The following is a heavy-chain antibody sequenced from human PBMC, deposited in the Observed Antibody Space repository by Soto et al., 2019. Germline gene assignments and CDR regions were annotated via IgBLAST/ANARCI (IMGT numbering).Heavy chain of an antibody. V-gene: IGHV3-13*01. Sequence: EVQLVESGGGLVQPGGSLRLSCAASGFTFSAYDMHWVRQATGKGLEWVAAIGTQHDTYYPDSVKGRFTISRENAKNSLYLQMNSLGAGDTALYYWARQPSSWHGGGGWFDPWGQGTLVTVSS. CDR2: IGTQHDT. D-gene: IGHD3-16*01. J-gene: IGHJ5*02. CDR1: GFTFSAYD. CDR3: ARQPSSWHGGGGWFDP.